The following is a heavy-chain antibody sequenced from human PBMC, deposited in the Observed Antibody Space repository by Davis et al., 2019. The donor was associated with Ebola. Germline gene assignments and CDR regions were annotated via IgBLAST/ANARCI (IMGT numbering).Heavy chain of an antibody. Sequence: GESLKISCVASGFTFTSAWMRWVRQAPGKGLEWVGRIKSKVDGGTTHYAARVKGRFTISRDDSRNTVYLQLNRLKTEDTALYFCTRGSGNYDWGQGTRVTVSS. CDR3: TRGSGNYD. J-gene: IGHJ4*02. V-gene: IGHV3-15*06. D-gene: IGHD1-26*01. CDR1: GFTFTSAW. CDR2: IKSKVDGGTT.